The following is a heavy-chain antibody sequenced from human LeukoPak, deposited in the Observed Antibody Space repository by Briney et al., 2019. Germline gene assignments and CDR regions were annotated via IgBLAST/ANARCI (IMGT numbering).Heavy chain of an antibody. D-gene: IGHD6-13*01. CDR2: IFNCGST. V-gene: IGHV4-59*11. CDR1: GGSINSHY. CDR3: ASRPAGTTWYGVFDY. J-gene: IGHJ4*02. Sequence: LETLSLTCTVSGGSINSHYWSWIRQPPGNQLEWIGYIFNCGSTNYNPSLRSRVTMSVDTSRDQFSLRLTSVTAADTAIYYCASRPAGTTWYGVFDYWSQGTLVTVSS.